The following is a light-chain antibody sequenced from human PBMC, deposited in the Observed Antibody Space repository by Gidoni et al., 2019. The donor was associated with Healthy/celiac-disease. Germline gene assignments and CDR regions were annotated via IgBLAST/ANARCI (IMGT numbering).Light chain of an antibody. J-gene: IGLJ2*01. CDR2: DDI. V-gene: IGLV3-21*03. CDR1: NIGSKS. Sequence: SYVLTQPPSVPVAPGKTARITCWGNNIGSKSVHWYQQKTAQAPVLVVYDDIDRHSGNPGRFSGSKSGNTATLTISRVEAGDEADYYCQVWESSSDHPVVFGGGTKLTVL. CDR3: QVWESSSDHPVV.